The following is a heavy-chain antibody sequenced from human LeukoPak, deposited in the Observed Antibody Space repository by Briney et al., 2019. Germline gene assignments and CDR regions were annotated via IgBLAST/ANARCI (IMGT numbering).Heavy chain of an antibody. CDR1: GFTFSSYG. CDR2: IWYDGSSQ. Sequence: PGGSLRLSCAASGFTFSSYGVHWVRQAPGKGLEWAAFIWYDGSSQYADSVKGRFTISRDNSKNTLFLQMNGLRDEDSAVYYCSKILGCGDYSPYFGSWGQGTLVTVSS. J-gene: IGHJ4*02. D-gene: IGHD4-17*01. V-gene: IGHV3-30*02. CDR3: SKILGCGDYSPYFGS.